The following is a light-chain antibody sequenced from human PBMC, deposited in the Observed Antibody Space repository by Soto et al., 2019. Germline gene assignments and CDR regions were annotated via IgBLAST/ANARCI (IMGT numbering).Light chain of an antibody. CDR2: DVY. CDR1: SSDIGRHDY. CDR3: ATWDDSLNGFYV. V-gene: IGLV2-11*01. J-gene: IGLJ1*01. Sequence: QSVLTQPRSVSGSPGQSVTVSCTGTSSDIGRHDYVSWYQHHPGKAPKLIIFDVYKRPSGVPDRFSGSKSGYTASLTISGLQADDEGDYFCATWDDSLNGFYVFGTGTKVTVL.